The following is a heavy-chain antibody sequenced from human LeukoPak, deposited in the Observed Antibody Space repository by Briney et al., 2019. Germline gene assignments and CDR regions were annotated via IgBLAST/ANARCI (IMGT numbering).Heavy chain of an antibody. V-gene: IGHV1-69*05. J-gene: IGHJ4*02. D-gene: IGHD3-16*01. CDR1: GGTFSSYA. CDR2: IIPIFGTA. Sequence: ASVKVSWKASGGTFSSYAISWVRQAPGQGREWMGGIIPIFGTANYAQKFQGRVTITTDESTSTAYMELSSLRSEDTAVYYCARGCLLGRFDYWGQGTLVTVSS. CDR3: ARGCLLGRFDY.